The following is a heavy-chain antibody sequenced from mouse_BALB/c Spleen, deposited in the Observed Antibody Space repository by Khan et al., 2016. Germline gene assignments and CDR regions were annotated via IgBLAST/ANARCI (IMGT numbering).Heavy chain of an antibody. V-gene: IGHV1-18*01. Sequence: VQLKQSGPDLVKPGASVKISCKASGYSFSAYYMDWVKQSHGKSLEWIGRVNPNNGGTTYNQKFKGKAMLTVDKSSTTAYMEFRSLTSEDSAIYYCLRDAMDYLGQGTSVTVSS. D-gene: IGHD1-1*01. J-gene: IGHJ4*01. CDR1: GYSFSAYY. CDR3: LRDAMDY. CDR2: VNPNNGGT.